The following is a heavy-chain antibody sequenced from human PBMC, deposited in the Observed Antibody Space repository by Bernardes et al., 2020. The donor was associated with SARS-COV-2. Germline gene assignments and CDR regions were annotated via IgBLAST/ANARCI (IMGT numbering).Heavy chain of an antibody. CDR3: AKDGTGDQWLVAPEYFQH. CDR2: ISGSGGST. J-gene: IGHJ1*01. CDR1: GFTFSSYA. D-gene: IGHD6-19*01. Sequence: GGSLRLSCAASGFTFSSYAMSWVRQAPGKGLEWVSAISGSGGSTYYADSVKGRFTISRDNSKNTLYLQMNSLRAEDTAVYYCAKDGTGDQWLVAPEYFQHRGQGTVVIVSS. V-gene: IGHV3-23*01.